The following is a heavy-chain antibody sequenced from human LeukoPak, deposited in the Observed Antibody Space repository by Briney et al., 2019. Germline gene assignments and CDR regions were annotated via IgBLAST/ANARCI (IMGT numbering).Heavy chain of an antibody. J-gene: IGHJ4*02. CDR1: GYTFTSYG. D-gene: IGHD3-22*01. Sequence: GASVKVSCKASGYTFTSYGISWVRQAPGQGLEWMGWISAYNGNTNYAQKLQGRVTMTTDTSTSTAYMELRSLRSDDTAVYCCARVDGKYYYDSSGPAHYWGQGTLVTVSS. V-gene: IGHV1-18*01. CDR3: ARVDGKYYYDSSGPAHY. CDR2: ISAYNGNT.